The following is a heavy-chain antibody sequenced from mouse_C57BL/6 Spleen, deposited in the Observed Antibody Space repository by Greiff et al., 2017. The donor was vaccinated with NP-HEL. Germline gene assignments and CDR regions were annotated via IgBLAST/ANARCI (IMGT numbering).Heavy chain of an antibody. Sequence: VQLQQSGPELVKPGASVKISCKASGYTFTDYYMNWVKQSHGKSLEWIGDINPNNGGTSYNQKFKGKATLTVDKSSSTAYMELRSLTSEDSAVYYCARSNDGYYAWFAYWGKGTLVTVSA. CDR3: ARSNDGYYAWFAY. D-gene: IGHD2-3*01. CDR2: INPNNGGT. CDR1: GYTFTDYY. V-gene: IGHV1-26*01. J-gene: IGHJ3*01.